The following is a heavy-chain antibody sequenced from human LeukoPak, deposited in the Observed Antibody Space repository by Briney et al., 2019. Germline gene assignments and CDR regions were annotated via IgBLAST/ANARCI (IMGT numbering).Heavy chain of an antibody. V-gene: IGHV4-39*01. CDR1: GGSISSSSYY. J-gene: IGHJ6*03. D-gene: IGHD6-19*01. CDR3: ARQVWDDNSSGWYGDYYYYMDV. Sequence: SETLSLTCTVSGGSISSSSYYWGWIRQPPGKGLEWIGSIYYSGSTYYNPSLKSRVTISVDTSKNQFSPKLSSVTAADTAVCYCARQVWDDNSSGWYGDYYYYMDVWGKGTTVTVSS. CDR2: IYYSGST.